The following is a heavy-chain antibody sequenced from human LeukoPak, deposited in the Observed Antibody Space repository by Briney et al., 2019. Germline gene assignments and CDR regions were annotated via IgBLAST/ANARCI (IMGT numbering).Heavy chain of an antibody. D-gene: IGHD3-10*01. CDR3: ARGGGSGSYLPIRLSY. Sequence: SETLSLTCAVYGGSFSGYYWSWIRQPPGKGLEWIGEINHSGSTNYNPSLKSRVTISVDTSKNQFSLKLSSVTAADTAVYYCARGGGSGSYLPIRLSYWGQGTLVTVSS. CDR1: GGSFSGYY. J-gene: IGHJ4*02. V-gene: IGHV4-34*01. CDR2: INHSGST.